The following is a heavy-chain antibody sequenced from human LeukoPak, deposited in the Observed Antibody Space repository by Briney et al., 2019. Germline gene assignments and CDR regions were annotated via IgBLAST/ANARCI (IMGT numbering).Heavy chain of an antibody. Sequence: SETLSLTCSVSGGSISSSNYYWGWIRQSPGKGLEWIGSIYYSGSTYYNPSLKSRLTISVDTSKNQFSLQLSSVTAADTAVYYCVRQKITTSDYWGQGSMVTVPS. CDR2: IYYSGST. V-gene: IGHV4-39*01. CDR3: VRQKITTSDY. CDR1: GGSISSSNYY. D-gene: IGHD4-11*01. J-gene: IGHJ4*02.